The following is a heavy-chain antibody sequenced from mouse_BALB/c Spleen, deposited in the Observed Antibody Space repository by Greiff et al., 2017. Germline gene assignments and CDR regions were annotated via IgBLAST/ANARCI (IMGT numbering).Heavy chain of an antibody. Sequence: EVHLVESGGGLVKPGGSLKLSCAASGFTFSSYTMSWVRQTPEKRLEWVATISSGGSYTYYPDSVKGRFTISRDNAKNTLYLQMSSLKSEDTAMYYCTRDEGYGNYGYFDVWGAGTTVTVSS. V-gene: IGHV5-6-4*01. D-gene: IGHD2-1*01. CDR1: GFTFSSYT. J-gene: IGHJ1*01. CDR3: TRDEGYGNYGYFDV. CDR2: ISSGGSYT.